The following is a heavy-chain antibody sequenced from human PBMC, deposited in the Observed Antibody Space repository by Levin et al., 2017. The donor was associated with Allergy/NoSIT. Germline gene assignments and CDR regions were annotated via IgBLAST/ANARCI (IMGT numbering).Heavy chain of an antibody. Sequence: PGGSLRLSCAASGFTFSSYGMHWVRQAPGKGLEWVAVIWYDGSNKYYADSVKGRFTISRDNSKNTLYLQMNSLRAEDTAVYYCARAIRVTTGLYYGMDVWGQGTTVTVSS. CDR2: IWYDGSNK. CDR1: GFTFSSYG. D-gene: IGHD4-17*01. CDR3: ARAIRVTTGLYYGMDV. V-gene: IGHV3-33*01. J-gene: IGHJ6*02.